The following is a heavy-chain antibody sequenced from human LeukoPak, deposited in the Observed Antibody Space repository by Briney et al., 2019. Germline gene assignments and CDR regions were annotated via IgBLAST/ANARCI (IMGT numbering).Heavy chain of an antibody. Sequence: PGGSLRLSCAASGFTFSSYWMSWVRQAPGKRLEWVANIKQDGSEKYYVDSVKGRFTISRDNAKNSLYLQMNSLRAEDTAVYYCARGVALCAGSCPVDYWGQGTLVTVSS. V-gene: IGHV3-7*05. D-gene: IGHD2-15*01. J-gene: IGHJ4*02. CDR2: IKQDGSEK. CDR1: GFTFSSYW. CDR3: ARGVALCAGSCPVDY.